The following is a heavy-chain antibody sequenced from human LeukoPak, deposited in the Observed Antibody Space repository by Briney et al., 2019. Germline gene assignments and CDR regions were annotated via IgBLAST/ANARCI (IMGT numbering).Heavy chain of an antibody. CDR1: GFTFNDYA. Sequence: GGSLRLSCAASGFTFNDYAMHWVRQAPGKGLEWVSGISWNSGSIGYADSVKGRFTISRDNVKNSLYLQMNSLRAEDTALYYCAKDIFTDYYDSSGYFDYWGQGTLVTVSS. CDR2: ISWNSGSI. CDR3: AKDIFTDYYDSSGYFDY. V-gene: IGHV3-9*01. D-gene: IGHD3-22*01. J-gene: IGHJ4*02.